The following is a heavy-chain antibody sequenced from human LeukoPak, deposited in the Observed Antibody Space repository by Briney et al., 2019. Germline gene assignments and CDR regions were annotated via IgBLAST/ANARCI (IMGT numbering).Heavy chain of an antibody. CDR3: ARDQGYYGSGGYFGY. D-gene: IGHD3-10*01. V-gene: IGHV4-30-4*01. CDR2: IYYSGST. Sequence: PSRSLSLTCTVSGGSISSGDYYWSWIRQPPGKGLEGIGYIYYSGSTNYNPSLKSRVTISVDTSKNQFSQKLSSVTAADTAVYYCARDQGYYGSGGYFGYWGQGTLVTVSA. CDR1: GGSISSGDYY. J-gene: IGHJ4*02.